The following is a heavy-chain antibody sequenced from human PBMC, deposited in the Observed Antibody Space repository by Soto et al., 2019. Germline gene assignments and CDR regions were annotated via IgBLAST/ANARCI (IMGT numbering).Heavy chain of an antibody. V-gene: IGHV4-31*11. J-gene: IGHJ5*02. CDR3: ATEDAARIERWFDA. Sequence: QVQLQESGPRLVKPSQTLSLSCAVSGGSIISASYSWNWIRQSPGRGLEWIGHIYSRGSTYYNPSLKSRVSISVDTSNNQFSLKLTSVTAADTAVYFCATEDAARIERWFDAWGQGILVTVSS. D-gene: IGHD6-6*01. CDR2: IYSRGST. CDR1: GGSIISASYS.